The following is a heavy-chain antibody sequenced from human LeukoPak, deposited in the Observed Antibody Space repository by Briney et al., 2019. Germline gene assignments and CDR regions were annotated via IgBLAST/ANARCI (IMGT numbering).Heavy chain of an antibody. J-gene: IGHJ6*04. CDR1: GGSFSGYY. D-gene: IGHD2-2*01. CDR2: INHSGST. V-gene: IGHV4-34*01. CDR3: VRARGVVVPAARDYYYGMDV. Sequence: PSETLSLTCAVYGGSFSGYYWSWIRQPPGKGLEWIGEINHSGSTNYNPSLKSRVTISVDTSKNQFSLKLSSVTAADTAVYYCVRARGVVVPAARDYYYGMDVWGKGTTVTVSS.